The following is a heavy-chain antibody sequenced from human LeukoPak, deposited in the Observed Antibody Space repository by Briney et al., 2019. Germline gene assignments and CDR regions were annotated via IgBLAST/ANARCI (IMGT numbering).Heavy chain of an antibody. CDR2: IYTSGST. V-gene: IGHV4-61*09. CDR1: GGSISSGSFY. CDR3: AGSHGYYDSSGYFIDY. J-gene: IGHJ4*02. Sequence: SETLSLTCTVSGGSISSGSFYWSWIRQPAGKGLEWIGHIYTSGSTNYNPSLKSRVTISVDTSKNQFSLKLSSVTAADTAVYYCAGSHGYYDSSGYFIDYWGQGTLVTVSS. D-gene: IGHD3-22*01.